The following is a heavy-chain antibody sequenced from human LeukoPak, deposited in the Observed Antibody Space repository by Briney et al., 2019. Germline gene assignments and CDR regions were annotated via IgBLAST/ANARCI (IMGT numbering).Heavy chain of an antibody. CDR1: GFTFSSYA. D-gene: IGHD3-22*01. CDR3: AKVRMITMIAYDAFDI. CDR2: ISGSGGSSGGST. V-gene: IGHV3-23*01. J-gene: IGHJ3*02. Sequence: SGGSLRLSCAASGFTFSSYAMSWVRQAPGKGLEWVSGISGSGGSSGGSTYYADSVKGRFSISRDNSKNTLYLQMNSLRAEDTAVYYCAKVRMITMIAYDAFDIWGQGTMVTVSS.